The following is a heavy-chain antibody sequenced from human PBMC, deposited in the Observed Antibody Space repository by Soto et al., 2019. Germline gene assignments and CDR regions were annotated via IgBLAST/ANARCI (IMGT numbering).Heavy chain of an antibody. CDR2: IYPGDSDT. V-gene: IGHV5-51*01. CDR3: ARQVSRLDHPGHYGMDV. CDR1: GYSFTSYW. J-gene: IGHJ6*02. Sequence: PGESLKISCKGSGYSFTSYWIGWVRQMPGKGLEWMGIIYPGDSDTRYSPSFQGQVTISADKSISTAYLQWSSLKASDTAMYYCARQVSRLDHPGHYGMDVWGQGTTVTVSS. D-gene: IGHD3-22*01.